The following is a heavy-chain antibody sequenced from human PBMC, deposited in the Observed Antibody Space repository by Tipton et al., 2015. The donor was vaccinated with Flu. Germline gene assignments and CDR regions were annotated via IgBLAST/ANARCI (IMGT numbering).Heavy chain of an antibody. CDR1: GYSFTSYW. V-gene: IGHV5-51*01. CDR3: ARQGYCGGDCYSGIDN. Sequence: MQLVQSGAEVKKPGESLKISCKGSGYSFTSYWIGWVRQMPGKGLEWMGIIYPGDSDTRYSPSFQGQVTISADKSISTAYLQWSSLKAWDSAMYYWARQGYCGGDCYSGIDNWGQGTLVTVSS. CDR2: IYPGDSDT. J-gene: IGHJ4*02. D-gene: IGHD2-21*02.